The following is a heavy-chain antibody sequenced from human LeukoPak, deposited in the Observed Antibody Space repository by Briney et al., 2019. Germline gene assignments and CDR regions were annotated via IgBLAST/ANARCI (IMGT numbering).Heavy chain of an antibody. CDR1: GGSIRSSYYY. Sequence: NSSETLSLTCTVSGGSIRSSYYYWGWIRQPPGKGLEWIGSIYDSGSTNYNPSLKSRVTISVDTSKDQFSLKLSSVTAADTAVYYCARGVGRNRQLHIVVVPAARFRFDPWGQGTLVTVSS. V-gene: IGHV4-39*07. D-gene: IGHD2-2*01. J-gene: IGHJ5*02. CDR2: IYDSGST. CDR3: ARGVGRNRQLHIVVVPAARFRFDP.